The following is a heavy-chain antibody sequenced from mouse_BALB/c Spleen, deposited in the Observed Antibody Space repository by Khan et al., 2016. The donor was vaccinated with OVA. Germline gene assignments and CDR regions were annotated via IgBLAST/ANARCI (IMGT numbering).Heavy chain of an antibody. V-gene: IGHV9-1*02. CDR1: AYTFTNYG. J-gene: IGHJ1*01. D-gene: IGHD2-12*01. Sequence: QIQLVQSGPELKKPGETVKISCKASAYTFTNYGMNWVKQAPGKGLKWMGWINTYTGEPTYTDDFKGRFAFSLETSASTAYLQINNLKHEDMATYVCARDDSYWYFDVWGAGTTVTVSS. CDR2: INTYTGEP. CDR3: ARDDSYWYFDV.